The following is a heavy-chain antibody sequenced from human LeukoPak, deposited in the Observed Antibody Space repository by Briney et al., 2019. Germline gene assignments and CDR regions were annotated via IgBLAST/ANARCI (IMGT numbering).Heavy chain of an antibody. CDR1: GGSISSYY. V-gene: IGHV4-4*07. J-gene: IGHJ4*02. Sequence: SETLSLTCTVSGGSISSYYWSWIRQPAGKGLEWIGRIYTSGSTNYNPSLKSRVTMSVDTSKNQFSLKLISVTAADTAVYYCASTYDSSGYDYWGQGTLVTVSS. CDR2: IYTSGST. CDR3: ASTYDSSGYDY. D-gene: IGHD3-22*01.